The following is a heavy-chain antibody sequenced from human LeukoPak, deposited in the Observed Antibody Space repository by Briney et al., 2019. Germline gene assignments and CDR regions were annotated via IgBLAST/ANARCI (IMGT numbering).Heavy chain of an antibody. D-gene: IGHD3-10*01. CDR1: GFTFNNYI. CDR2: ISSFSSTI. J-gene: IGHJ4*02. CDR3: ARSPNYKGYFDY. V-gene: IGHV3-48*04. Sequence: GGSLRLSCAASGFTFNNYIMNWVRQAPGKGLEWVSYISSFSSTIYYADSVMGRFTISRDNAKNSLYLQMNSLRAEDTAVYYCARSPNYKGYFDYWGQGTLVTVSS.